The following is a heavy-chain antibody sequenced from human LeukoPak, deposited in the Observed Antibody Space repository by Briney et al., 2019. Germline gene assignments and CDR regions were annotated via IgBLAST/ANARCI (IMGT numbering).Heavy chain of an antibody. CDR1: GGSISSYY. D-gene: IGHD2-2*01. V-gene: IGHV4-59*01. J-gene: IGHJ5*02. CDR3: ARTTEDCSSTSCYQYWFDP. Sequence: PSETLSLTCTVSGGSISSYYWSWIRQPPGKGLEWIGYIHYSGSTSYNPSLKSRVTISVDTTKNQISLKVRSATAADTAVYYCARTTEDCSSTSCYQYWFDPWGQGTLVTVSS. CDR2: IHYSGST.